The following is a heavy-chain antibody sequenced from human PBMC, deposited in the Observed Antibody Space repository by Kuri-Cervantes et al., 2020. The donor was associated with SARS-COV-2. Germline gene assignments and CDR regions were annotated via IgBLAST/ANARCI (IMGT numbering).Heavy chain of an antibody. J-gene: IGHJ5*02. CDR2: IYHSGST. V-gene: IGHV4-4*02. CDR3: ARGTRYCNGGACYSGFDP. Sequence: SETLSLTCAVSGGSISSSNWWSWVRQPPGKGLEWIGEIYHSGSTNYNPSLKSRVTISVDQSRNQFSLMLSSVTAADTAIYYCARGTRYCNGGACYSGFDPWGQGTLVTVSS. CDR1: GGSISSSNW. D-gene: IGHD2-15*01.